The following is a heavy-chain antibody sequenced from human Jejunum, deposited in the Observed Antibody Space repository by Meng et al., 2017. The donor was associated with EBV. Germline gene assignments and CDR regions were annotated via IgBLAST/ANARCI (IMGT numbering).Heavy chain of an antibody. D-gene: IGHD5-24*01. CDR2: ISSRSSTI. V-gene: IGHV3-11*01. CDR3: AREMSTITCFNY. Sequence: QGQLVECGGRLVKPGGPLRLSCGASGFTFSTYYMTWVRKAPGKGLEWVSYISSRSSTIYYADSVKGRFTISRDNAHNSPYLQMNSLRAEDTAVYYCAREMSTITCFNYWGQGTLVTVSS. CDR1: GFTFSTYY. J-gene: IGHJ4*02.